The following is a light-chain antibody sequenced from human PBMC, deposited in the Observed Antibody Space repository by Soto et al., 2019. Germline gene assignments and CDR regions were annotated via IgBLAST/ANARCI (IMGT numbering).Light chain of an antibody. CDR3: QHRSL. J-gene: IGKJ3*01. Sequence: EIVLTQSPATLSLSPGERATLSCRASQSVSSYLAWYQQKPGQAPRLLIYDASNRATGIPARFSGSGSGTDFTLTISSLEPEDFAVYYCQHRSLFGPGTKVDIK. V-gene: IGKV3-11*01. CDR1: QSVSSY. CDR2: DAS.